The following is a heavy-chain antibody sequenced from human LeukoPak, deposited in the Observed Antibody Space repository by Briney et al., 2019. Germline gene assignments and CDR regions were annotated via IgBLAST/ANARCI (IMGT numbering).Heavy chain of an antibody. Sequence: ASVKVSCKASGYTFTSYDINWVRQATGQGLEWMGWMNPNSGNTGYAQKFQGRVTITRDMSTSTVYMELSSLRSEDTAVYYCARDPGIAAAAPDYYYYMDVWGKGTTVTISS. V-gene: IGHV1-8*03. CDR2: MNPNSGNT. CDR3: ARDPGIAAAAPDYYYYMDV. CDR1: GYTFTSYD. D-gene: IGHD6-13*01. J-gene: IGHJ6*03.